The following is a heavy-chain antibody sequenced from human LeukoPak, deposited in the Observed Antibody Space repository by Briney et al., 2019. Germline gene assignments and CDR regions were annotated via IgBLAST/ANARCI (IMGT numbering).Heavy chain of an antibody. D-gene: IGHD3-10*01. CDR3: ATGTYYGSGSALLSPYYYYMDV. CDR2: FDPEDGET. CDR1: GYTLTELS. Sequence: GASVKVSRKVSGYTLTELSMHWVRQAPGKGLEWMGGFDPEDGETIYAQKFQGRVTMTEDTSTDTAYMELSSLRSEDTAVYYCATGTYYGSGSALLSPYYYYMDVWGKGTTVTVSS. J-gene: IGHJ6*03. V-gene: IGHV1-24*01.